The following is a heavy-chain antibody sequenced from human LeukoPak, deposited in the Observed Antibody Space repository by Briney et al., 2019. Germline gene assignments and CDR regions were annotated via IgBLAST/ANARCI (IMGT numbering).Heavy chain of an antibody. CDR1: GGTFSSYA. CDR3: ARGLIHSSVYYDY. CDR2: IISILGIA. J-gene: IGHJ4*02. V-gene: IGHV1-69*04. D-gene: IGHD3-22*01. Sequence: SVKVSCKASGGTFSSYAISWVRQAPGQGLEWMGRIISILGIANYAQKFQGRVTITADKSTSTAYMELSSLRSEDTAVYYCARGLIHSSVYYDYWGQGTLVTLPS.